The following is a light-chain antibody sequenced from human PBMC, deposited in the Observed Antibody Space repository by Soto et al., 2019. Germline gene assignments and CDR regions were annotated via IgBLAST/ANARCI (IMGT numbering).Light chain of an antibody. CDR1: QSVGSD. Sequence: EIVLRQSPATLSVSPGERATLSCRASQSVGSDLVWYQHKPGQAPRLLIYGASTRATGIPARFSGSGSGTEFTLTISSLQSEDFAVYYCQQYNNWPPFTFGQGTKLEIK. CDR2: GAS. CDR3: QQYNNWPPFT. J-gene: IGKJ2*01. V-gene: IGKV3-15*01.